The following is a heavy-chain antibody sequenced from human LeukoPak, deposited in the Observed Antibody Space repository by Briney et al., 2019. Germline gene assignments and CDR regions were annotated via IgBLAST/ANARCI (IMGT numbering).Heavy chain of an antibody. CDR2: ISWNGGGV. CDR1: GFTFEDSG. Sequence: GGSLRLSCEASGFTFEDSGMHWVRQGPGKGLEWVSGISWNGGGVGYAASVKGRFTISRDNAKKSLFLQMNSLRPEDTALYYCAKGDRGSSSCTRLDNWGQGTLVTVSS. J-gene: IGHJ4*02. CDR3: AKGDRGSSSCTRLDN. V-gene: IGHV3-9*01. D-gene: IGHD2-2*01.